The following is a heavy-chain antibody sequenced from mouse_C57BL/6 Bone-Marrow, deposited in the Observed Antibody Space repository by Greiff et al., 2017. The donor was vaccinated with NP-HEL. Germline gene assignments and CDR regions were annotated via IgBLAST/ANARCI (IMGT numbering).Heavy chain of an antibody. J-gene: IGHJ1*03. CDR2: INTNYGTT. Sequence: EVQLQQSGPELVKPGASVKISCKASGYSFTDYNMNWVKQSNGKSLEWIGVINTNYGTTSYNQKFKGKATLTVDQSSSTAYMQLNSLTSDDSAVYYCARRKLRLLYWYFDVWGTGTTVTVSS. CDR3: ARRKLRLLYWYFDV. CDR1: GYSFTDYN. D-gene: IGHD3-2*02. V-gene: IGHV1-39*01.